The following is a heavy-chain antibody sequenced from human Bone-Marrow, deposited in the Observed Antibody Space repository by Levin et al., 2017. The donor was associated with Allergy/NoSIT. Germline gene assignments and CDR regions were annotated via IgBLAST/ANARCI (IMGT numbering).Heavy chain of an antibody. D-gene: IGHD6-19*01. V-gene: IGHV1-8*01. CDR3: ARGFRSIAVAGTLGY. Sequence: GESLKISCKASGYTFTSYDINWVRQATGQGLEWMGWMNPNSGNTGYAQKFQGRVTMTRNTSISTAYMELSSLRSEDTAVYYCARGFRSIAVAGTLGYWGQGTLVTVSS. CDR1: GYTFTSYD. CDR2: MNPNSGNT. J-gene: IGHJ4*02.